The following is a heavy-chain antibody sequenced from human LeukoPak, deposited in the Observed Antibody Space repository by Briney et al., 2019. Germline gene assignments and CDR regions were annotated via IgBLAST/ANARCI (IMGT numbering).Heavy chain of an antibody. Sequence: PGRSLRLSCAAYGFTFSSYGMHWVRQAPGKGLEWVAVISYDGSNKYYADSVKGRFTISRDNSKNTLYLQMNSLRAEDTAVYYCAKSYDSSGYYFDYYYGMDVWGQGTTVTVS. D-gene: IGHD3-22*01. CDR2: ISYDGSNK. CDR3: AKSYDSSGYYFDYYYGMDV. V-gene: IGHV3-30*18. CDR1: GFTFSSYG. J-gene: IGHJ6*02.